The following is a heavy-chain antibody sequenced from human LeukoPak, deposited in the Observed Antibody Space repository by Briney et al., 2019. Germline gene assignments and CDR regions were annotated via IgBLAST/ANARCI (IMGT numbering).Heavy chain of an antibody. D-gene: IGHD4-17*01. CDR2: ISGSADSA. V-gene: IGHV3-23*01. Sequence: GGSLRLSCAASGFTFSIYAMNWVRQAPGKGLEWVSVISGSADSADYADSVKGRFTISRDDSKNTLYLQMISLRSEDTAVYYCAKSYGPIDPWGQGTLVTVSS. CDR1: GFTFSIYA. J-gene: IGHJ5*02. CDR3: AKSYGPIDP.